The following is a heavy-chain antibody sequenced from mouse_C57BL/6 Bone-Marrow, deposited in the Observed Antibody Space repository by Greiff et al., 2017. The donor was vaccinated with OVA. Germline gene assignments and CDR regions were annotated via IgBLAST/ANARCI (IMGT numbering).Heavy chain of an antibody. CDR2: IDPNSGGT. J-gene: IGHJ2*01. CDR3: ARVYYDYLYYFDY. CDR1: GYTFTSYW. V-gene: IGHV1-72*01. Sequence: VQLQQPGAELVKPGASVNLSCKASGYTFTSYWMHWVKQRPGRGLEWIGRIDPNSGGTKYNEKFKSKATLTVDKPSSTAYMQLSSLTSEDSAVYYCARVYYDYLYYFDYWGQGTTLTVSS. D-gene: IGHD2-4*01.